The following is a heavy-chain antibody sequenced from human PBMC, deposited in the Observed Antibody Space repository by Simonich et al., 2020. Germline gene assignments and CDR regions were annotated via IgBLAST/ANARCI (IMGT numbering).Heavy chain of an antibody. D-gene: IGHD3-16*01. Sequence: QVQLQQWGAGLLKPSETLSLTCAVYGGSFSGYYWSWIRQPPGKGLVWVGEINHRGSTNYNPSLKSRVTISVDTSKNQFSRKLSSVTAADTAVYYCARPLGIVWAFDIWGQGTMVTVSS. CDR2: INHRGST. CDR3: ARPLGIVWAFDI. V-gene: IGHV4-34*01. CDR1: GGSFSGYY. J-gene: IGHJ3*02.